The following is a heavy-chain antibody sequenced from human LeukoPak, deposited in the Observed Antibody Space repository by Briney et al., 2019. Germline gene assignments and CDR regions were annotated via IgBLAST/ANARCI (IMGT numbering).Heavy chain of an antibody. CDR1: GGSISSGGYS. Sequence: PSETLSLTCAVSGGSISSGGYSWSWIRQPAGKGLESIGHISTSGSTNYNPSLKSRVTISVDTSKNQFSLKLSSVTAADTAVYYCASKRGYSYGYDYWGQGTLVTVSS. CDR2: ISTSGST. V-gene: IGHV4-61*09. D-gene: IGHD5-18*01. CDR3: ASKRGYSYGYDY. J-gene: IGHJ4*02.